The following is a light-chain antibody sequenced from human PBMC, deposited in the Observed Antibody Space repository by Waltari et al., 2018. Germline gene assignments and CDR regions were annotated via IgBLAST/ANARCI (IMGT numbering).Light chain of an antibody. Sequence: QSALTQPASVSGSPGQSITISCTGTSSDVGNYNLVSWYQQHPGRAPKLIIYAVSERPSGVSNRFSVSKSANTASLTVSGLQAEDEADYYCCSYAGRTTWVFGGGTNLTVL. CDR1: SSDVGNYNL. J-gene: IGLJ3*02. CDR3: CSYAGRTTWV. CDR2: AVS. V-gene: IGLV2-23*02.